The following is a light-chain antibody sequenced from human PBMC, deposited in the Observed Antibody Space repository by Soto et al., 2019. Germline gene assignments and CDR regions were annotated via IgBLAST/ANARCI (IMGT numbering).Light chain of an antibody. V-gene: IGKV3-20*01. J-gene: IGKJ1*01. CDR2: GAS. Sequence: EIVLTQSPGTLSLSPGERATLSCRASPSVSSTSLAWYQQKPGQAPRLLIYGASTRATDIPDRFSGSGSGTDFTLTISRLEPEDFAGYYCQQYGGSPVTFGQGTKVDI. CDR1: PSVSSTS. CDR3: QQYGGSPVT.